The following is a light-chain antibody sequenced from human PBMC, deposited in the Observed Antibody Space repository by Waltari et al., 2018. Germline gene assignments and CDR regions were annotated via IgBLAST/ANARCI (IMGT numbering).Light chain of an antibody. J-gene: IGLJ2*01. V-gene: IGLV3-25*03. CDR2: RNT. CDR1: ELADKN. Sequence: SPGLTQPPSVSVSPGQTAIITCSGDELADKNIYWFQQKSGQAPVVVIRRNTGRPSGIPERSSASDSGTTGTLVISGVQAEDEADYYCQSADDSGNHVLFGGGTRLTVL. CDR3: QSADDSGNHVL.